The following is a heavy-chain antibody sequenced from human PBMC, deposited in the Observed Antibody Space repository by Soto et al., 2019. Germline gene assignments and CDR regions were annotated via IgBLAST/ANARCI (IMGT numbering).Heavy chain of an antibody. D-gene: IGHD3-10*01. Sequence: PGGSLRLSCAASGFTFSSYSMSWVRQAPGKGLEWVSVIYSGGSTYYADSVKGRFTISRDTSKNTLYLQMNSLRAEDTAVYYCVKERYGSGSYPYFDYWGQGSLVTVSS. J-gene: IGHJ4*02. CDR3: VKERYGSGSYPYFDY. CDR2: IYSGGST. V-gene: IGHV3-66*01. CDR1: GFTFSSYS.